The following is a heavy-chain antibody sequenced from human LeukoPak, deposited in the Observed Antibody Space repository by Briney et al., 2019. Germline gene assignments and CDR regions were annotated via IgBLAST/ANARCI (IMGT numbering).Heavy chain of an antibody. CDR1: GFIFSSYG. V-gene: IGHV3-33*01. CDR2: IWYDGSNK. J-gene: IGHJ4*02. Sequence: GRSLRLSGAASGFIFSSYGMHWVRQAPAKGLEWVALIWYDGSNKYYTDSVKGRLTISRDNSKNTLYLQMNNLRAEDTAVYYCAREGPRGNSQFDYWGQGTLVTVSS. D-gene: IGHD2/OR15-2a*01. CDR3: AREGPRGNSQFDY.